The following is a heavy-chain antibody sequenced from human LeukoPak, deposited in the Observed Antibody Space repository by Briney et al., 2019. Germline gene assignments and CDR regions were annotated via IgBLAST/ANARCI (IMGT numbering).Heavy chain of an antibody. D-gene: IGHD1-14*01. Sequence: SETLSLTCTVSGGSISSYYWSWIRQPPGKGLEWIGYIYYSGSTNCNPSLKSRVTISVDTSKNQFSLKLSSVTAADTAVYYCARATVRKGEDYFDYWGQGTLVTVSS. CDR3: ARATVRKGEDYFDY. CDR1: GGSISSYY. J-gene: IGHJ4*02. CDR2: IYYSGST. V-gene: IGHV4-59*01.